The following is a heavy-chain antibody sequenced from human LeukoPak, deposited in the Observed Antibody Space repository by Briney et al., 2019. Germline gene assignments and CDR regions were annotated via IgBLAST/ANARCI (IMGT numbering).Heavy chain of an antibody. V-gene: IGHV1-46*01. J-gene: IGHJ4*02. D-gene: IGHD3-16*02. CDR3: ARAGYVWGSYRPYFDY. CDR2: INPSGGST. CDR1: GYTFTSYY. Sequence: GASVKVSCKASGYTFTSYYMHWVRQAPGQGLEWMGIINPSGGSTSYAQKFQGRVTMTRDTSTSTVYMELRSLRSEDTAVYYCARAGYVWGSYRPYFDYWGQGTLVTVSS.